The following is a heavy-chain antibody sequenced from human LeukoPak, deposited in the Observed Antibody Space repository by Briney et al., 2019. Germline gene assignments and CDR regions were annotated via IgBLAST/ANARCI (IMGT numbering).Heavy chain of an antibody. CDR3: ARVSLERRYYYGMDV. J-gene: IGHJ6*02. CDR2: IYYSGST. V-gene: IGHV4-30-4*01. CDR1: GGSISSGDYY. Sequence: PSETLSLTCTVSGGSISSGDYYWSWIRQPPGKGLEWIGYIYYSGSTYYNPSLKSRVTISVDTSKNQFSLKLSSVTAADTAVYYCARVSLERRYYYGMDVWGQGTTVTVSS. D-gene: IGHD1-1*01.